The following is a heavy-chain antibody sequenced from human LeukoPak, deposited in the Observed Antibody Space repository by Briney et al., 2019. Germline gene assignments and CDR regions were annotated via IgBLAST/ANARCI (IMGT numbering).Heavy chain of an antibody. J-gene: IGHJ5*02. D-gene: IGHD4-11*01. Sequence: GASVKVSCKASGYTFTSYYMHWVRQAPGQGLEWMGIINPSGGSTSYAQKFQGRVTMTRDTSISTAYMELSRLRSDDTAVYYCARGRLHQSPPNWFDPWGQGTLVTVSS. V-gene: IGHV1-46*01. CDR2: INPSGGST. CDR3: ARGRLHQSPPNWFDP. CDR1: GYTFTSYY.